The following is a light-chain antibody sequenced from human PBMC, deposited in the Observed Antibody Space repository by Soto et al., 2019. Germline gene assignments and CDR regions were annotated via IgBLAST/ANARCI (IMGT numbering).Light chain of an antibody. CDR1: QSVSSY. CDR3: QQRSNWPWT. V-gene: IGKV3-11*01. J-gene: IGKJ1*01. Sequence: EIVLTQSPATRSLSPGERATLSCRASQSVSSYLAWYQQKPGQAPRLLIYDASNRATGIPARFSGSWSWTDFTLTISSLEPEDFAVSYCQQRSNWPWTFGQGTKVEIK. CDR2: DAS.